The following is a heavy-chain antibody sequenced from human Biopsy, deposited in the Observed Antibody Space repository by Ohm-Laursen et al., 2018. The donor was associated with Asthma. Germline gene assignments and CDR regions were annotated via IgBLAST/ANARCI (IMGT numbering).Heavy chain of an antibody. CDR1: GYTFIGCH. Sequence: ASVKVSCKTSGYTFIGCHIHWMRQAPGQGLEWMGRIKGYSGATNYAQKFQGRVTMTRDTSINTAYLELSSLRSDDTAVYYCAREYPLGYCRGGDCYYNWFDPWGQGTLVTVSS. V-gene: IGHV1-2*06. D-gene: IGHD2-21*01. J-gene: IGHJ5*02. CDR2: IKGYSGAT. CDR3: AREYPLGYCRGGDCYYNWFDP.